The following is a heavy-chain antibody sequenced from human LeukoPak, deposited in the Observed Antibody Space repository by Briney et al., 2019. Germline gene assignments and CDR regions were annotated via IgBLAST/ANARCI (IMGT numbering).Heavy chain of an antibody. CDR2: ISYDGSNK. V-gene: IGHV3-30-3*01. CDR3: AREYYDSSGWSAFDI. J-gene: IGHJ3*02. Sequence: PGGSLRLSCAASGFTFSSYAMHWVRQAPGKGLEWVAVISYDGSNKYYADSVKGRFTISRDNSKNTLYLQMNSLRAEDTAVYYCAREYYDSSGWSAFDIWGQGTMVTVSS. CDR1: GFTFSSYA. D-gene: IGHD3-22*01.